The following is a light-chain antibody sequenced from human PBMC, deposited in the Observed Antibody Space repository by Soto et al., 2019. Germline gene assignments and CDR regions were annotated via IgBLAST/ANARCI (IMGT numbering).Light chain of an antibody. CDR2: RNN. CDR3: AAWDDSLSGLV. CDR1: SSNIGSNY. J-gene: IGLJ3*02. V-gene: IGLV1-47*01. Sequence: QSVLTQPPSASGNTGQRVTISCSGSSSNIGSNYVYWYQQLPGTAPKLLIYRNNQRPSGVHDRFSGSKSGTSASLAISGLRSEDEADYYCAAWDDSLSGLVFGGGTKLTVL.